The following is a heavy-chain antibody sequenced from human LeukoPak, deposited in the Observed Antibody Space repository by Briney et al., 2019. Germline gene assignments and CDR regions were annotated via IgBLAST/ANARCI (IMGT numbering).Heavy chain of an antibody. J-gene: IGHJ4*02. CDR2: INHSGST. D-gene: IGHD5-18*01. CDR3: ARGLYSYGYSYFDY. CDR1: GGSFSGYY. V-gene: IGHV4-34*01. Sequence: SETLSLTCAVYGGSFSGYYWSWIRQPPGKGLEWIGEINHSGSTNYNPSLKSRVTMSVDTSKNQFSLKLSSVTAADTAVYYCARGLYSYGYSYFDYWGQGTLVTVSS.